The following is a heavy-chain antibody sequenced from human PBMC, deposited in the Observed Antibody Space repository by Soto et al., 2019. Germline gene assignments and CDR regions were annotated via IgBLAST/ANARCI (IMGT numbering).Heavy chain of an antibody. CDR3: AKKGLGSLATYCSTGDCHYAFDI. J-gene: IGHJ3*02. CDR2: IGGGGDGT. CDR1: GFTFGNYA. V-gene: IGHV3-23*01. Sequence: EVQLLESGGGLVQPGGSLRLSCAASGFTFGNYAMIWVRQAPGKGLEWVSTIGGGGDGTYYADSVRGRFTISRENSRNTVYLQMNSLRAEDTAVYYCAKKGLGSLATYCSTGDCHYAFDIWGQGTMVTVSS. D-gene: IGHD2-15*01.